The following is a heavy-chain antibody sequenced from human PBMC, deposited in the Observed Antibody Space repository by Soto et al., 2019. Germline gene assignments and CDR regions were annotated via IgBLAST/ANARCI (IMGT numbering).Heavy chain of an antibody. Sequence: SETLSLTCAVSGGSISSGGYSWSWIRQPPGKGLECIGYIYHGGSTYYNPSLKSRITISVDTSKNQFSLKLSSVTAADTAVYYCAREIRPRDYGDYYFDSWGQEPRVTVSS. CDR3: AREIRPRDYGDYYFDS. J-gene: IGHJ4*02. D-gene: IGHD4-17*01. CDR1: GGSISSGGYS. V-gene: IGHV4-30-2*05. CDR2: IYHGGST.